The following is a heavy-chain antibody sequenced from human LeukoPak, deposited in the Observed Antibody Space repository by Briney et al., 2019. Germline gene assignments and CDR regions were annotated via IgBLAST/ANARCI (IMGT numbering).Heavy chain of an antibody. CDR1: GFTFSDYY. CDR3: ARGRYYYDSSGYYVTSIGFDY. D-gene: IGHD3-22*01. J-gene: IGHJ4*02. Sequence: GGSLRLSCAASGFTFSDYYMSWIRQAPGKGLERVSYISSSGSTIYYADSVKGRFTISRDNARNSLYLQMNSLRAEDTAVYYCARGRYYYDSSGYYVTSIGFDYWGQGTLVTVSS. V-gene: IGHV3-11*01. CDR2: ISSSGSTI.